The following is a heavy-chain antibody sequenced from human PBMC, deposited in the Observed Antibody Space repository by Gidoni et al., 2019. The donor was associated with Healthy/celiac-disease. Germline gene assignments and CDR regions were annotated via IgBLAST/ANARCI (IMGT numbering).Heavy chain of an antibody. CDR1: GFTFSRYA. V-gene: IGHV3-30-3*01. Sequence: QVQLVESGGGVVQPGRSLRLSCAASGFTFSRYAMPWVRQAPGKGLGWVAVISYDGSNKYYADSVKGRFTISRDNSKNTLYLQMNSLRAEDTAVYYCARAGDDFWSGYMDVWGKGTTVTVSS. CDR3: ARAGDDFWSGYMDV. J-gene: IGHJ6*03. CDR2: ISYDGSNK. D-gene: IGHD3-3*01.